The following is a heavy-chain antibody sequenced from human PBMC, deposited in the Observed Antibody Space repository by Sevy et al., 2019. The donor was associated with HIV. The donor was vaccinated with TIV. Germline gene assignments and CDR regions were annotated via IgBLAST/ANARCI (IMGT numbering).Heavy chain of an antibody. Sequence: ASVKVSCKASGYTFTSYDINWVRQATGQGLEWMGWMNPNSGNTGYAQKFQGRVTMTRNTSISTAYMELSSLRSEDTALYYCAGGSSPYYYCWSGYWGNWFDPWGQGTLVTVSS. D-gene: IGHD3-3*01. CDR1: GYTFTSYD. J-gene: IGHJ5*02. CDR2: MNPNSGNT. V-gene: IGHV1-8*01. CDR3: AGGSSPYYYCWSGYWGNWFDP.